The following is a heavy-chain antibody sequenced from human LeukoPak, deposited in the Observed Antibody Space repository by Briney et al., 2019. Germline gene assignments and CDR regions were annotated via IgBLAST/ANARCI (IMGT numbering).Heavy chain of an antibody. D-gene: IGHD5-18*01. Sequence: KPSETLSLTCTVAGGSISSSSYYWGWIRQPPGKGLEWIGSIYLSGSTYYNPTLKRRVTISVHTSKTQSSLKLSSVTAAETAVYYCAREPGDSYGLADFDYWGQGTLVTVSP. J-gene: IGHJ4*02. CDR1: GGSISSSSYY. V-gene: IGHV4-39*07. CDR2: IYLSGST. CDR3: AREPGDSYGLADFDY.